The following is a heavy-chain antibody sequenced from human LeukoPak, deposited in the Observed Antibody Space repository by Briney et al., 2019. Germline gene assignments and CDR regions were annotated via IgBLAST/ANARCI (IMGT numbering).Heavy chain of an antibody. V-gene: IGHV4-59*01. Sequence: SETLSLTCTVSGGSISSYYWSWIRQPPGKGLEWIGYIYYSGSTNYNPSLKSRVTIPVDTSKNQFSLKLSSVTAADTAVYYCARRYCSGGSCYEDYWGQGTLVTVSS. D-gene: IGHD2-15*01. CDR3: ARRYCSGGSCYEDY. CDR2: IYYSGST. J-gene: IGHJ4*02. CDR1: GGSISSYY.